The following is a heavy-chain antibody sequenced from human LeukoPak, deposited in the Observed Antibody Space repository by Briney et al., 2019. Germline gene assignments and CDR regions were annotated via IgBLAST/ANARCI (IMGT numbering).Heavy chain of an antibody. CDR3: AQSLGSSNWIGNWFDS. Sequence: SETLSLTCTVSGGSISSSSHSWGWIRQPPGKGLEWTGSIYYTGRTYYNPSLKSRVTISVDTSKNQFSLKLSSVTAADTAVYYCAQSLGSSNWIGNWFDSWGQGTLVTVSS. V-gene: IGHV4-39*01. CDR2: IYYTGRT. J-gene: IGHJ5*01. D-gene: IGHD6-13*01. CDR1: GGSISSSSHS.